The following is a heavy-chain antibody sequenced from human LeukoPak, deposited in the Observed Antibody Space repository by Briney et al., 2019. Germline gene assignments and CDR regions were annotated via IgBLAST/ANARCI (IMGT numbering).Heavy chain of an antibody. CDR1: GGSISSGSYY. J-gene: IGHJ4*02. Sequence: SETLSLTCTVSGGSISSGSYYWSWIRQPAGKGLKWIGRIYTSGSTNYNPSLKSRVTISVDTSKNQFSLKLSSVTAADTAVYYCARDSAVAGADIFDYWGQGTLVTVSS. CDR3: ARDSAVAGADIFDY. V-gene: IGHV4-61*02. CDR2: IYTSGST. D-gene: IGHD6-19*01.